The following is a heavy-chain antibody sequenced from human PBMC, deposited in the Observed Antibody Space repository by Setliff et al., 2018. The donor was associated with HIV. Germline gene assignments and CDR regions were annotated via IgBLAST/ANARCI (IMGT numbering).Heavy chain of an antibody. Sequence: SETLSLTCSVSGDSISSGNYLWSWIRQPAGKAPEWIGRISVSGTTDYNPSLEGRVTVSRDTSKNQFYLKLASVTAADTAVYYCARTFGDLKHYNYYYTIDVWGQGTTVTVSS. CDR1: GDSISSGNYL. V-gene: IGHV4-61*02. J-gene: IGHJ6*02. CDR3: ARTFGDLKHYNYYYTIDV. CDR2: ISVSGTT. D-gene: IGHD3-10*01.